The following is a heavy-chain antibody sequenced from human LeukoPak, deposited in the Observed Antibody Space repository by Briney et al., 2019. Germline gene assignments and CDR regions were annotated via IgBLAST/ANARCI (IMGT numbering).Heavy chain of an antibody. V-gene: IGHV3-30*19. CDR3: ARADSTGYWLDY. CDR1: GFTFSNYG. Sequence: GGSLRLSCAASGFTFSNYGMHWVRQAPGKGLEWVAVISYDGGNKYYADSVKGRFTISRDNSKNKLYLQMNSLRAEDTAVYYCARADSTGYWLDYWGQGTLVTVSS. J-gene: IGHJ4*02. D-gene: IGHD3-22*01. CDR2: ISYDGGNK.